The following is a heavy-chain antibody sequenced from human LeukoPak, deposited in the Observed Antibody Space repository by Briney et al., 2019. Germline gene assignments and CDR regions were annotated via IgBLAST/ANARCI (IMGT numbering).Heavy chain of an antibody. D-gene: IGHD3-22*01. Sequence: GGSLRLSCAASGFTFSTYTMNWVRQAPGKGLEWVSYISSSGSIIYYADSVKGRFTISRDNAKNSLYLQMNSLRAEDTAVYYCAREDYDSSGYYYWRGYYFDYWGQGTLVTVSS. V-gene: IGHV3-48*04. CDR2: ISSSGSII. CDR1: GFTFSTYT. CDR3: AREDYDSSGYYYWRGYYFDY. J-gene: IGHJ4*02.